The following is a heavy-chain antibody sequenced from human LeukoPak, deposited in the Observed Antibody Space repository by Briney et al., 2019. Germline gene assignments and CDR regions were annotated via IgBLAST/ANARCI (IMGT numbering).Heavy chain of an antibody. Sequence: GGSLRLSCAASGFTFSSYAMHWVRQAPGKGLEYVSAISSNGGSTYYADSVKGRFTISRDNAKNSLYLQMNSLRAEDTAVYYCARVDTAMVQGLDYWGQGTLVTVSS. CDR1: GFTFSSYA. CDR3: ARVDTAMVQGLDY. CDR2: ISSNGGST. D-gene: IGHD5-18*01. V-gene: IGHV3-64*02. J-gene: IGHJ4*02.